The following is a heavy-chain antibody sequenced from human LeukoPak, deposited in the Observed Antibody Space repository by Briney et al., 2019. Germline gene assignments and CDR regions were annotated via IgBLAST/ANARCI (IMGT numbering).Heavy chain of an antibody. CDR3: AREGRYYYDSSGFFDY. J-gene: IGHJ4*02. CDR1: GFTFSDYY. CDR2: ISSSGSTI. V-gene: IGHV3-11*04. D-gene: IGHD3-22*01. Sequence: GGSLRLSCAASGFTFSDYYMSWIRQAPGKGLEWASYISSSGSTIYYADSVKGRFTISRDNAKNSLYLQMNSLRAEDTAVYYCAREGRYYYDSSGFFDYWGQGTLVTVSS.